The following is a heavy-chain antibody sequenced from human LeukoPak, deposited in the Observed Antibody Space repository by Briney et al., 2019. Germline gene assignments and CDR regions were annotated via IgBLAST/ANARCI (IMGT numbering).Heavy chain of an antibody. J-gene: IGHJ6*03. V-gene: IGHV4-59*01. CDR3: TRGSIAYYYMDV. CDR2: IYYSGST. D-gene: IGHD3-22*01. CDR1: GGSIGSYY. Sequence: SETLSLTCTVSGGSIGSYYWTWLRQPPGKGLEWIGYIYYSGSTNYNPSLKSRVTISVDTSKNQFSLKLSSVTAADTAVYYCTRGSIAYYYMDVWGKGTTVTISS.